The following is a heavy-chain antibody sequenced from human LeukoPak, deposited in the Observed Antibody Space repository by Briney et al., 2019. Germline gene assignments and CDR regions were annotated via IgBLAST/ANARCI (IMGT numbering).Heavy chain of an antibody. CDR2: IKCDGSEK. V-gene: IGHV3-52*01. CDR3: VRGVGSSTSCYVRAFDI. D-gene: IGHD2-2*01. J-gene: IGHJ3*02. Sequence: GGSLRLSCAASGFTFSNSWMHWVCQAPERGLEWVADIKCDGSEKCYVDSVKGRLTISRDNAKNSLYLQVNSLRAEDMTVYYCVRGVGSSTSCYVRAFDIWGQGTMVTVSS. CDR1: GFTFSNSW.